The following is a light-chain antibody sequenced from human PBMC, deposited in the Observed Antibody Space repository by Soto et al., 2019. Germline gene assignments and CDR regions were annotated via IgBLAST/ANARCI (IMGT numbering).Light chain of an antibody. CDR2: DVT. Sequence: QSALTQPASVSGSPGQSITISCTGTSSDVGGYNYVSWYQHHPGKPPKLIIYDVTNRPSGVSNPFSVSKSGNTASLTISGLQPADEAEYYYCSETTRKALQTGFGTGTKVPGL. V-gene: IGLV2-14*03. CDR1: SSDVGGYNY. J-gene: IGLJ1*01. CDR3: CSETTRKALQTG.